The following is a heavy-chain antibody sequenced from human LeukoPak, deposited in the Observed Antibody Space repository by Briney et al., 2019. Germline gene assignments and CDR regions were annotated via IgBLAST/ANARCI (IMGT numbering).Heavy chain of an antibody. D-gene: IGHD2/OR15-2a*01. CDR3: ARESNYDY. J-gene: IGHJ4*02. CDR2: IYSGGST. CDR1: GFGVSSTY. Sequence: GGSLRLSCAVPGFGVSSTYMSWVRQAPGKGLEWVSVIYSGGSTYYADSVKGRFTISRDNSKNTLYLQMNSLRAEDTAVYYCARESNYDYWGQGTLVTVSS. V-gene: IGHV3-66*01.